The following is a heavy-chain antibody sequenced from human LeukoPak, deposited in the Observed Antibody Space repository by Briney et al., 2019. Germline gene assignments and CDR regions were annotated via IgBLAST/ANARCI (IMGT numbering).Heavy chain of an antibody. Sequence: GGSLRLSCAASGFTFSSYSMNWVRQAPGKGLEWVSSISSSSSYIYYADSVKGRFTISRDNAKNSLYLQMNSLRAEDTAVYCCARDRDDNWFDPWGQGTLVTVSS. CDR3: ARDRDDNWFDP. J-gene: IGHJ5*02. CDR2: ISSSSSYI. V-gene: IGHV3-21*01. D-gene: IGHD3-10*01. CDR1: GFTFSSYS.